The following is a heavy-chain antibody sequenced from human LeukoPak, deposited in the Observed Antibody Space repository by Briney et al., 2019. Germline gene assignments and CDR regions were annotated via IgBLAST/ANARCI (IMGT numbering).Heavy chain of an antibody. V-gene: IGHV3-48*02. J-gene: IGHJ4*02. CDR1: GFTFSSDS. CDR3: ARAIYDTSGSGDY. CDR2: ISSSGRTI. D-gene: IGHD3-22*01. Sequence: GRSVTLSCAASGFTFSSDSMNWVRQAPGKGLKWVSYISSSGRTIYFADSVKGRFTVSRDNAKNSLYLQMNSLRDEDTAVYYCARAIYDTSGSGDYWGQGTLVTVSS.